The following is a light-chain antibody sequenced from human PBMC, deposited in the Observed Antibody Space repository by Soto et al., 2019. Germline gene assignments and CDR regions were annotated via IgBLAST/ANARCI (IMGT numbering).Light chain of an antibody. CDR1: QSVDIY. CDR2: DAS. CDR3: QQRRSWPIT. Sequence: EIVLTQSPATLSLSPGERVTLSCRASQSVDIYLAWYQQKPGQAPSLLIYDASNRATGIPARFSGSGSGTDVTLTISSLEPEDFAVYYCQQRRSWPITFGQGTRLEIK. V-gene: IGKV3-11*01. J-gene: IGKJ5*01.